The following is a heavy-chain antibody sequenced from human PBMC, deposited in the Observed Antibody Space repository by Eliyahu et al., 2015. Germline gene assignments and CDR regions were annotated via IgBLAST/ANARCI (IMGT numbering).Heavy chain of an antibody. CDR1: GGSISRTNYY. CDR3: VRHESSGWFNDAFDI. CDR2: LSYRGST. Sequence: QLQLQESGPGLVKPSETLSVTCTVSGGSISRTNYYWDWIRQPPGKGLKWIGSLSYRGSTYYNPSLKSRVTIAVDTSKNQFSLKLSSVTAADTAVYYCVRHESSGWFNDAFDIWGQGTMVTVSP. J-gene: IGHJ3*02. V-gene: IGHV4-39*01. D-gene: IGHD6-19*01.